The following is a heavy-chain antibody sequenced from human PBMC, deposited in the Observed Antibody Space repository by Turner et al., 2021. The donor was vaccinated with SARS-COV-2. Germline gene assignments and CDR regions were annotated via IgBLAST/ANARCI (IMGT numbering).Heavy chain of an antibody. CDR3: ARDPNAGYYYMDV. CDR1: GFTFSSYG. D-gene: IGHD2-8*01. CDR2: IGYDGSNK. Sequence: VQLVESGGGVVQPGRSLRLSCAASGFTFSSYGMHWVRQAPGKGREWVAVIGYDGSNKYYADCVKGRFTISRDNSKNTLYLQMNSLRAEDTAVYYCARDPNAGYYYMDVWGKGTTVTVSS. V-gene: IGHV3-33*01. J-gene: IGHJ6*03.